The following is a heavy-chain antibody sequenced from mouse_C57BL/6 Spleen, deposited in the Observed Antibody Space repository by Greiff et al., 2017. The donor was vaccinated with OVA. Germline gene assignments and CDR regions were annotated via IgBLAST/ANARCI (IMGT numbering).Heavy chain of an antibody. CDR1: GYTFTSYW. CDR2: IDPSDSYT. CDR3: ARKGSSPYWYFDV. Sequence: QVQLQQPGAELVMPGASVKLSCKASGYTFTSYWMHWVKQRPGQGLEWIGEIDPSDSYTNYNQKFKGKSTLTVDKSSSTAYMQLISLTSEDSAVYYCARKGSSPYWYFDVWGTGTTVTVSS. V-gene: IGHV1-69*01. J-gene: IGHJ1*03. D-gene: IGHD1-1*01.